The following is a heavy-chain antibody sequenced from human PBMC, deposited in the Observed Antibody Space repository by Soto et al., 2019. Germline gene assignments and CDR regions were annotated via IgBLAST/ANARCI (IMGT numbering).Heavy chain of an antibody. Sequence: GGSLRLSCAASGFTFSSYGMHWVRQAPGKGLEWVAVIWYDGSNKYYADSVKGRFTISRDNSKNTLYLQMNSLRAEDTAVYYCARDLSDFWSGYHYYGMDVWGQGTTVTVSS. D-gene: IGHD3-3*01. J-gene: IGHJ6*02. CDR2: IWYDGSNK. CDR1: GFTFSSYG. V-gene: IGHV3-33*01. CDR3: ARDLSDFWSGYHYYGMDV.